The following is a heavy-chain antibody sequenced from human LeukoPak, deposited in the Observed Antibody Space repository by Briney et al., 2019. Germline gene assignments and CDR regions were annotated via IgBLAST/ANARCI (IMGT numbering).Heavy chain of an antibody. CDR2: ISYDGSNK. J-gene: IGHJ3*02. D-gene: IGHD3-10*02. Sequence: GGSLRLSCAASGFTFSSYGMHWVRQAPGKGLEWVAVISYDGSNKYYADSVKGRFTISRDNSKNTLYLQMNSLRAEDTAAYYCAKLFGEFHPNAFDIWGQGTMVTVSS. V-gene: IGHV3-30*18. CDR3: AKLFGEFHPNAFDI. CDR1: GFTFSSYG.